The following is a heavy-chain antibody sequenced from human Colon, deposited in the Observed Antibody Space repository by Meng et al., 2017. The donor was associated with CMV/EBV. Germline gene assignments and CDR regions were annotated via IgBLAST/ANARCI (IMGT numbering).Heavy chain of an antibody. Sequence: GGSLRLSCAASGFTFSTYSMNWVRQAPGKGLEWVAYINTLENSIFYADSVKGRFTISRDNAKNSLFLQMNSLRAEDTALYYCTRNPGSSPAGGDGMDVWGQGTTVTVSS. V-gene: IGHV3-48*04. D-gene: IGHD6-13*01. J-gene: IGHJ6*02. CDR1: GFTFSTYS. CDR2: INTLENSI. CDR3: TRNPGSSPAGGDGMDV.